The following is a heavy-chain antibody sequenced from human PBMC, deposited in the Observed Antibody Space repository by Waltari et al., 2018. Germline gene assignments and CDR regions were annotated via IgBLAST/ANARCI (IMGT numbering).Heavy chain of an antibody. J-gene: IGHJ3*02. CDR1: GYTLTELS. V-gene: IGHV1-24*01. D-gene: IGHD3-22*01. Sequence: QVQLVQSGAEVKKPGASVKVSCKVSGYTLTELSMHWVRQAPGKGLDWMGGFDPEDGETIYEQKFQGRVTMTEDTSTDTAYMELSSLRSEDTAVYYCATYYYDSSGYYLAFDIWGQGTMVTVSS. CDR2: FDPEDGET. CDR3: ATYYYDSSGYYLAFDI.